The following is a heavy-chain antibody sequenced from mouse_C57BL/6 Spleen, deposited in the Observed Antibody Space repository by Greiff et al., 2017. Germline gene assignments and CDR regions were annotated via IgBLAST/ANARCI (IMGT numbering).Heavy chain of an antibody. CDR1: GYTFTSYW. J-gene: IGHJ4*01. V-gene: IGHV1-50*01. D-gene: IGHD2-4*01. CDR3: ARSYDYPYAMDY. CDR2: IVPSDSYT. Sequence: QVQLQQPGAELVKPGASVKLSCKASGYTFTSYWMQWVKQRPGQGLEWIGEIVPSDSYTNYNQKFKGKATLTVDTSSSTAYLQLSSLTSEDSAVYYCARSYDYPYAMDYWGQGTSVTVSS.